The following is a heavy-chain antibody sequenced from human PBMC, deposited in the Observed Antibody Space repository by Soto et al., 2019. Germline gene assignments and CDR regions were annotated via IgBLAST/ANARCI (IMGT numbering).Heavy chain of an antibody. CDR2: TYYRSKWYN. Sequence: SQTLSLTCAISGDSVSSNSAAWNWIRQSPSRGLEWLGRTYYRSKWYNDYAVSAKSRITINPDTSKNQFSLQLNSVTPEDTAVYYCARLVGATYYYYYGMDVWGQGTTVTVSS. CDR1: GDSVSSNSAA. D-gene: IGHD1-26*01. V-gene: IGHV6-1*01. CDR3: ARLVGATYYYYYGMDV. J-gene: IGHJ6*02.